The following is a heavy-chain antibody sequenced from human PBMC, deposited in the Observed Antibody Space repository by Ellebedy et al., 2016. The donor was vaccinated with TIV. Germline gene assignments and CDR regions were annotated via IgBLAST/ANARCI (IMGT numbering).Heavy chain of an antibody. D-gene: IGHD1-26*01. CDR3: ARDSGRTQGWFDP. CDR2: IHAGNGDT. J-gene: IGHJ5*02. CDR1: GYTFISST. V-gene: IGHV1-3*01. Sequence: AASVKVSCKASGYTFISSTIHWVRQAPGHRLEWMGWIHAGNGDTRYSQEFQDRVTFTTDTSASTAYMELSSLRSEDTAIYYCARDSGRTQGWFDPWGQGILVTVSS.